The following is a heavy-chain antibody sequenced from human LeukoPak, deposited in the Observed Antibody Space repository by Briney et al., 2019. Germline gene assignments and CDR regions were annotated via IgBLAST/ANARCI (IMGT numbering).Heavy chain of an antibody. CDR2: IIPIFGTA. CDR3: ARERYCSGGSCYSL. J-gene: IGHJ4*02. D-gene: IGHD2-15*01. Sequence: SVKVSCKASGGTFSSYAISCVRQAPGQGLEWMGGIIPIFGTANYAQKFQGRVTITADESTSTAYMELSSLRSEDTAVYYCARERYCSGGSCYSLWGQGTLVTVSS. V-gene: IGHV1-69*13. CDR1: GGTFSSYA.